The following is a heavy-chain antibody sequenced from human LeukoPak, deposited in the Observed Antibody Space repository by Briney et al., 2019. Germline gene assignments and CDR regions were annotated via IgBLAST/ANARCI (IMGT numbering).Heavy chain of an antibody. CDR2: IYHSGST. CDR1: GYSISSGYY. Sequence: SETLSLTCIVSGYSISSGYYWGWIRQPPGKGLEWIGSIYHSGSTYYNPSLKSQVSISIDTSKNQFSLKLTSVTAADTAVYYCARQTGSGLFILPGGQGTLVTVSS. D-gene: IGHD3/OR15-3a*01. J-gene: IGHJ4*02. V-gene: IGHV4-38-2*02. CDR3: ARQTGSGLFILP.